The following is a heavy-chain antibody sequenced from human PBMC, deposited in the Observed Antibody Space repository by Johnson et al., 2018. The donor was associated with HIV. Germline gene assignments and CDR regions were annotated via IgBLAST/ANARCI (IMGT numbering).Heavy chain of an antibody. V-gene: IGHV3-30*03. J-gene: IGHJ3*02. CDR1: GFSFSSYG. CDR3: ATSEGYGSGSPNAFDI. D-gene: IGHD3-10*01. CDR2: ISYDGSNK. Sequence: QEQLVESGGGVVQPGRSLRLSCAASGFSFSSYGIHWVRQAPGKGLEWVAVISYDGSNKYYADSVKGRFTISRDNAKNTLYLLMKSLRAEDTAVYYCATSEGYGSGSPNAFDIWGQGTMVTVSS.